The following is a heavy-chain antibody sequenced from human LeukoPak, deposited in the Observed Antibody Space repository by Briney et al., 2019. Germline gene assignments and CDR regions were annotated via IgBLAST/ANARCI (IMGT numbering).Heavy chain of an antibody. CDR2: LHFGGST. CDR1: DGAITGYY. Sequence: SETLSLTCTVSDGAITGYYWGWIRQPPGKGLDWIGHLHFGGSTNYDPSLKSRVTISVDTSKNHFSLKLSSVTAADTAVYYCARGYSTSWTYYFDYWGQGALVTVSS. CDR3: ARGYSTSWTYYFDY. J-gene: IGHJ4*02. V-gene: IGHV4-59*01. D-gene: IGHD6-13*01.